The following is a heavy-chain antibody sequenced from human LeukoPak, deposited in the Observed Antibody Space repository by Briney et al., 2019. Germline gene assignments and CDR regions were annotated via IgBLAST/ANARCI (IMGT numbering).Heavy chain of an antibody. CDR2: IYYGGSA. Sequence: SETLSLTCTISGGSISSSSYYWGWIRQPPGKGLEWIGSIYYGGSAYYNPSLKSRVTISLDTSKSQFSLKVRYVTAADTAVYYCARGLNDSWTGENYWGQGTLVTVSS. CDR1: GGSISSSSYY. D-gene: IGHD3-3*01. CDR3: ARGLNDSWTGENY. J-gene: IGHJ4*02. V-gene: IGHV4-39*07.